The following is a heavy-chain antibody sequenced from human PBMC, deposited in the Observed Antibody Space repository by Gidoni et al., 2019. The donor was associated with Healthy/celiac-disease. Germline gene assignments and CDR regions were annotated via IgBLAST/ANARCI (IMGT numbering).Heavy chain of an antibody. J-gene: IGHJ4*02. CDR3: ARRPTVTKPFDY. D-gene: IGHD4-17*01. CDR1: GFTFSSYA. Sequence: QVQLVDAGGGGVQSGRSLRLPCEASGFTFSSYALHWVRQAPGKGREWVAVISYDGSNKYYADSVKGRFTISRDNSKNTLYLQMNSLSAEDTAVYYCARRPTVTKPFDYWGQGTLVTVSS. V-gene: IGHV3-30-3*01. CDR2: ISYDGSNK.